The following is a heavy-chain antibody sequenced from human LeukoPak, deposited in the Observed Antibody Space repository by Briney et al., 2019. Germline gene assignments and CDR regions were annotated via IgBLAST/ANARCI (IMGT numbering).Heavy chain of an antibody. CDR1: RYTFTGYY. V-gene: IGHV1-2*02. J-gene: IGHJ4*02. D-gene: IGHD6-13*01. CDR2: INPDNGGT. Sequence: ASVKVSCKASRYTFTGYYIHWVRQAPGQGPEWMGWINPDNGGTNYAQKFQGRVTMTRDTSISTAYMELSRLRSDDTAVYYCARDPLAAAGSDYWGQGTLVTVSS. CDR3: ARDPLAAAGSDY.